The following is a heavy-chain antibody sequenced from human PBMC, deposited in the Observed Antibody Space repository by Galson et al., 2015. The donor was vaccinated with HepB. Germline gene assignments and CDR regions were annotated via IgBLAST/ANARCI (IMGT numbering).Heavy chain of an antibody. V-gene: IGHV3-21*01. J-gene: IGHJ4*02. CDR1: GFTFSSYS. CDR3: ARDSTLDDSYYFDY. Sequence: SLRLSCAASGFTFSSYSMNWVRQAPGKGLEWVSSISSSSSYIYYADSVKGRFTISRDNAKNSLYLQMNSLRAEDTAVYYCARDSTLDDSYYFDYWGQGTLVTVSS. CDR2: ISSSSSYI. D-gene: IGHD1-1*01.